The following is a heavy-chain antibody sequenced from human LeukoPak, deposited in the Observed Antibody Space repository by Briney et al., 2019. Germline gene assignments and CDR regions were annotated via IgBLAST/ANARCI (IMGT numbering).Heavy chain of an antibody. CDR1: GFTFSSYG. Sequence: GRSPRLSCAASGFTFSSYGMHWVRQAPGKGLEWVAVIWYDGSNKYYADSVKGRFTISRDNSKNTLYLQMNSLRAEDTAVYYCAKDPGIAVAGTREYFQHWGQGTLVTVSS. CDR3: AKDPGIAVAGTREYFQH. J-gene: IGHJ1*01. CDR2: IWYDGSNK. D-gene: IGHD6-19*01. V-gene: IGHV3-33*06.